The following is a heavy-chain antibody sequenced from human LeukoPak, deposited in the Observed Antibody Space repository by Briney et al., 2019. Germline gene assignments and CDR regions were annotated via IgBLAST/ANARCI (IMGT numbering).Heavy chain of an antibody. CDR1: GGSISSGGYY. CDR2: IYYSGST. D-gene: IGHD4-17*01. J-gene: IGHJ3*02. V-gene: IGHV4-31*03. Sequence: TLSLTCTVSGGSISSGGYYWSWIRQHPGKGLEWIGYIYYSGSTYYNPSLKSRVTISVDTSKNQFSLKLSSVTAAGTAVYYCARDQAYGDPGALDIWGQGTMVTVSS. CDR3: ARDQAYGDPGALDI.